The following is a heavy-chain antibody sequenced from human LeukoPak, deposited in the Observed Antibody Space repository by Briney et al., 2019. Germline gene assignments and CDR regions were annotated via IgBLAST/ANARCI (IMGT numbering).Heavy chain of an antibody. CDR2: MNPNSGNT. D-gene: IGHD1-26*01. V-gene: IGHV1-8*03. CDR1: GYTFTSYD. J-gene: IGHJ4*02. CDR3: ATDIWVSGSYDY. Sequence: GASVKVSCKASGYTFTSYDINWVRQATGQGLEWMGWMNPNSGNTGYAQKFQGRVTITRNTSISTAYMELSSLRSEDTAVYYCATDIWVSGSYDYWGQGTLVTVSS.